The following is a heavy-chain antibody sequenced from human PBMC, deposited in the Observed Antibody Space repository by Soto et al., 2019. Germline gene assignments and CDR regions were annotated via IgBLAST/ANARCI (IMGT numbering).Heavy chain of an antibody. CDR3: ARGLASSVRPGFDY. CDR2: INANSGGT. CDR1: GYTFTGYY. D-gene: IGHD3-10*01. Sequence: QVQLVQSGAEVKKPGASVKVSCKASGYTFTGYYMHWVRQAPGQGLEWMGWINANSGGTNYAQKFQGRDTMTRDTSTSTAYMELGRLRSDDTAVYYCARGLASSVRPGFDYWGQGTLVTVSS. V-gene: IGHV1-2*02. J-gene: IGHJ4*02.